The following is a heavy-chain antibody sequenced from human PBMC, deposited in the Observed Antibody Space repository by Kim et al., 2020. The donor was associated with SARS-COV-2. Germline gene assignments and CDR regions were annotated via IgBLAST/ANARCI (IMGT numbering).Heavy chain of an antibody. D-gene: IGHD6-13*01. CDR2: IYYSGRT. V-gene: IGHV4-59*13. CDR1: GGSISSYY. CDR3: ARDRGRAAAGTARGWFDP. J-gene: IGHJ5*02. Sequence: SETLSLTCTVSGGSISSYYWSWIRQPPGKGLEWIGYIYYSGRTNYNPSLKSRITISVDTSKNQFSLKLSSVTAADTAVYYCARDRGRAAAGTARGWFDPRGQGTLVTVSS.